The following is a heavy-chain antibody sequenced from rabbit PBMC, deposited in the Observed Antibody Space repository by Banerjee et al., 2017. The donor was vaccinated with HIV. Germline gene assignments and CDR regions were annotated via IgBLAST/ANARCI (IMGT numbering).Heavy chain of an antibody. CDR2: IYTSSGST. CDR1: GFSFSSNYW. CDR3: ARDLTGVTGWNFNL. D-gene: IGHD7-1*01. Sequence: QEQLEESGGRLVQPGGSLTLSCKASGFSFSSNYWICWVRQAPGKGLEWIACIYTSSGSTWYASWVNGRFTISRSTSLNTVDLKMTSLTAADTATYFCARDLTGVTGWNFNLWGPGTLVTVS. V-gene: IGHV1S43*01. J-gene: IGHJ4*01.